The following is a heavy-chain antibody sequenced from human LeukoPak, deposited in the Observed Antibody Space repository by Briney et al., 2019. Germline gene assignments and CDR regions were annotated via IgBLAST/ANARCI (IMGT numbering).Heavy chain of an antibody. Sequence: SETLSLTCAVYGGSFSGYYWSWIRQPPGKGLEWIGEINHSGSTNYNPSLKSRVTISVDTSKNQFTLKLSSVTAADTAVYYCARLWYDIGNGPWGQGTLVTVSS. V-gene: IGHV4-34*01. CDR2: INHSGST. D-gene: IGHD3-9*01. J-gene: IGHJ5*02. CDR3: ARLWYDIGNGP. CDR1: GGSFSGYY.